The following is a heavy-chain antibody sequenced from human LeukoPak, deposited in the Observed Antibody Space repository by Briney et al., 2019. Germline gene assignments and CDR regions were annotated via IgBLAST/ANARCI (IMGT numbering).Heavy chain of an antibody. CDR2: ISYDGSNE. CDR3: AKGQWLGG. V-gene: IGHV3-30*18. J-gene: IGHJ4*02. D-gene: IGHD6-19*01. CDR1: GFTFSSYG. Sequence: GGSLRLSCAASGFTFSSYGIHWVRQAPGKGLEWVALISYDGSNEYYADSVKGRFTISRDNSKNTLYLQMNSLRAEDTAVYYCAKGQWLGGGGQGTLVTVSS.